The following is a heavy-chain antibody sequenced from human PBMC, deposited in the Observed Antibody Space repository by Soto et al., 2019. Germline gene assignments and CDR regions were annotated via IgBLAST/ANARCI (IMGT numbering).Heavy chain of an antibody. V-gene: IGHV3-30-3*01. Sequence: QVQLVESGGGVVQPGRSLRLSCAASGFTFSSYAMHWVRQAPGKGLEWVAVISYDGSNKYYADSVKGRFTISRDNSKNMLYLQMNSRRAEDTAVYYCARDGGPWGSSGWYQDYWGQGTLVTVSS. CDR2: ISYDGSNK. D-gene: IGHD6-19*01. CDR3: ARDGGPWGSSGWYQDY. CDR1: GFTFSSYA. J-gene: IGHJ4*02.